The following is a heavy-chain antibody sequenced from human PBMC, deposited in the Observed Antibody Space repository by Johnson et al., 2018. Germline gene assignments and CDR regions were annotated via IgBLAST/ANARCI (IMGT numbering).Heavy chain of an antibody. CDR3: AKERDLMTGTHPPEGAFDG. CDR2: ISYDGSNK. V-gene: IGHV3-30*18. J-gene: IGHJ3*01. D-gene: IGHD3-9*01. CDR1: GFTFNSYG. Sequence: QVELQESGGGVVQPGRSLRLSCAASGFTFNSYGMHWVRQAPGKGLEWVALISYDGSNKYYADSVKGRCTLSRDKSKTTVYLQMNGLRAEYTALYHCAKERDLMTGTHPPEGAFDGWGPGTMVTVSS.